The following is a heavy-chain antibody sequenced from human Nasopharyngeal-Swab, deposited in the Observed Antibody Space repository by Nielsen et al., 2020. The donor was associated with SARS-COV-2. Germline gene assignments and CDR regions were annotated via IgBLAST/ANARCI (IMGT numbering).Heavy chain of an antibody. D-gene: IGHD1-14*01. CDR3: AREPERVVLVRGGPACYMDV. J-gene: IGHJ6*03. CDR2: IYYSGST. CDR1: GGSISSSSYY. Sequence: SETLSLTCTVSGGSISSSSYYWGWIRQPPGKGLEWIGSIYYSGSTYYNPSLKRRVTISVDTSKNQFSLKLSSVTAADTAVYYCAREPERVVLVRGGPACYMDVWGKGTTVTVSS. V-gene: IGHV4-39*07.